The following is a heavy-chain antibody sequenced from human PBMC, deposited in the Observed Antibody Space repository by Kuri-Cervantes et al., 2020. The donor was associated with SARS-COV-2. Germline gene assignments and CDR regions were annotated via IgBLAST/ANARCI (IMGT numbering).Heavy chain of an antibody. CDR2: IWYDGSNK. V-gene: IGHV3-33*01. CDR3: VRDGEHWNFDY. D-gene: IGHD1-1*01. Sequence: GEFLKLSCAASGFTFSSYGMHWVRQAPGKGLEWVAVIWYDGSNKYYADTVKGRFTISRDNSKNTLYLQMNSLRAEDTAVYYCVRDGEHWNFDYWGQGTLVTVSS. J-gene: IGHJ4*02. CDR1: GFTFSSYG.